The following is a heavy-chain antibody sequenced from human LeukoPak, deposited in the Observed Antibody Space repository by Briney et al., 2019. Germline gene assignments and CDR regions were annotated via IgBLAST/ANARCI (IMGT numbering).Heavy chain of an antibody. CDR3: GKEGSIIITFGGVIAYYY. CDR2: LWYDGSNK. CDR1: GFTLSSYG. D-gene: IGHD3-16*02. V-gene: IGHV3-33*06. Sequence: GRSLRLSCAASGFTLSSYGMHCVRHPPAKGLECVAVLWYDGSNKYYADSVKGRFTISGDNSQNTLYLKMMSLRAEDTTVVYCGKEGSIIITFGGVIAYYYWGQGTLVTVSS. J-gene: IGHJ4*02.